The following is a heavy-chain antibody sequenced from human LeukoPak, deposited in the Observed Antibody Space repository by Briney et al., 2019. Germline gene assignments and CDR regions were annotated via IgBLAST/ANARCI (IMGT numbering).Heavy chain of an antibody. CDR3: ARDHTTPGADAFDI. J-gene: IGHJ3*02. CDR2: IYTSGST. V-gene: IGHV4-61*02. D-gene: IGHD1-1*01. CDR1: GGSISSGRYY. Sequence: SETLSLTCTVSGGSISSGRYYWNWIRQPAGKGLEWIGRIYTSGSTNYNPSLKSRITISVDTSKNQFSLKLSSVTAADTAVYYCARDHTTPGADAFDIWGQGTMVTVSS.